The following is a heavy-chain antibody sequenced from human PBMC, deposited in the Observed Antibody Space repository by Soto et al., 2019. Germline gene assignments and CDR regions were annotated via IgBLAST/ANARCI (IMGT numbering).Heavy chain of an antibody. V-gene: IGHV3-30*18. D-gene: IGHD6-19*01. CDR3: AKDLMYRSRGWYYFDY. Sequence: QVPLVESGGGVVQPGRSLSLSCAASGFTFSSYGMHWVRQAPGKGLEWVAVISYDGSNKYYAESVKGRFTISRDNSKNTLYLQMNRLRAEDTAVYYCAKDLMYRSRGWYYFDYWGQGTLVTVSS. CDR1: GFTFSSYG. J-gene: IGHJ4*02. CDR2: ISYDGSNK.